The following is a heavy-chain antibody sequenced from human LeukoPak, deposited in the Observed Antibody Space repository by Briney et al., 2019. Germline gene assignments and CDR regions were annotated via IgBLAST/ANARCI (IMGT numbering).Heavy chain of an antibody. CDR2: IYYSGSP. CDR1: GGSISTYY. V-gene: IGHV4-59*01. J-gene: IGHJ3*02. CDR3: AVGRRGTILGVAPDAFDI. D-gene: IGHD3-3*01. Sequence: SETLSLTCTVSGGSISTYYWSWIRQPPGKGLEWIGYIYYSGSPNYNPSLKSRVTISVDTSKNQFSLKLSSVTAADTAVYYCAVGRRGTILGVAPDAFDIWGQGTMVTVSS.